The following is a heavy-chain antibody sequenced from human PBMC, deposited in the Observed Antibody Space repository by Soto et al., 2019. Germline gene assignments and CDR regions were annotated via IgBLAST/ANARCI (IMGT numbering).Heavy chain of an antibody. V-gene: IGHV4-34*01. CDR1: RASFSAYY. CDR2: INHSGST. D-gene: IGHD2-8*01. J-gene: IGHJ5*02. CDR3: ARSLPGGYANNRAGWFDP. Sequence: SETLSLTCAVYRASFSAYYWSSIRQPTGKGLEWIGEINHSGSTNYNPSLKSRVTISVDTSKNQFSLKLSSVTAADTVVYYCARSLPGGYANNRAGWFDPWGQGTLVTVSS.